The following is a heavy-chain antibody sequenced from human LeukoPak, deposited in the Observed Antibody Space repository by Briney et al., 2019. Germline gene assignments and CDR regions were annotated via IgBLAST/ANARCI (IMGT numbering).Heavy chain of an antibody. J-gene: IGHJ6*03. V-gene: IGHV3-21*01. CDR1: RFTFSSYS. CDR2: ISSSSSYI. Sequence: GGSLRLSCAASRFTFSSYSMNWVRQAPGKGLEWVSSISSSSSYIYYADSVKGRFSISRDNAKKSLYLQMNSLRAEDTAVYYCARVGPWVNPDHYYYYMDVWGKGTTVTVSS. CDR3: ARVGPWVNPDHYYYYMDV. D-gene: IGHD1-14*01.